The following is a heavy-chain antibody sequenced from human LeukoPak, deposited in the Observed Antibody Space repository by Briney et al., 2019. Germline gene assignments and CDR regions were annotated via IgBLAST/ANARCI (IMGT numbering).Heavy chain of an antibody. CDR2: INSDESTT. J-gene: IGHJ5*02. CDR3: ALFSQSLA. V-gene: IGHV3-74*01. CDR1: GFTFSNYW. Sequence: GGSLRLSCAASGFTFSNYWMHWVRHAPGKGLVWVSNINSDESTTNYAYSVKGRFTISRDNAKNTLYLQMNGLRAEDTAVYYCALFSQSLAWGQGSLVTVSS. D-gene: IGHD4-11*01.